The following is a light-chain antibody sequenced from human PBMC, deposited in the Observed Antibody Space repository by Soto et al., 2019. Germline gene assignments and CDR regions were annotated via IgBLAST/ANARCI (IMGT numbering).Light chain of an antibody. Sequence: DIPMTQSPSSLSASVGDTVTITCRSSQRISDYLNWYQQIPGKAPKLLIYAASTLQSGVPSRFGGSGFGTDFTLPISSLQPEDFATYYCQQSYSMPLTFGGGTKVEI. CDR1: QRISDY. J-gene: IGKJ4*01. CDR2: AAS. CDR3: QQSYSMPLT. V-gene: IGKV1-39*01.